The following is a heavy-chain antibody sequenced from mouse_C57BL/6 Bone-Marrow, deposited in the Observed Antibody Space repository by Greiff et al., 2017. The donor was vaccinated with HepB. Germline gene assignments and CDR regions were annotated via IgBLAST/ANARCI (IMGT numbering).Heavy chain of an antibody. D-gene: IGHD1-1*01. J-gene: IGHJ1*03. CDR2: IYPRSGNT. V-gene: IGHV1-81*01. CDR3: ARIRPITTVVARYFDV. Sequence: QVQLKQSGAELARPGASVKLSCKASGYTFTSYGISWVKQRTGQGLEWIGEIYPRSGNTYYNEKFKGKATLTADKSSSTAYMELRSLTSEDSAVYFWARIRPITTVVARYFDVWGTGTTVTVSS. CDR1: GYTFTSYG.